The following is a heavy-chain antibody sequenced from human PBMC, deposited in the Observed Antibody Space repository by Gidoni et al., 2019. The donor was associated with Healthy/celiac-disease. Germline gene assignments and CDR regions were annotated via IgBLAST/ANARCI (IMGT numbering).Heavy chain of an antibody. D-gene: IGHD4-4*01. Sequence: QVQLVQSGAEVKKPGASVKVSCKASGYTFTSYGISWVRQAPGQGLEWMGWTSAYNGNTNYAQKLQGRVTMTTDTSTSTAYMELRSLRSDDTAVYYCARVPDEAVTTLRFDYWGQGTLVTVSS. J-gene: IGHJ4*02. CDR3: ARVPDEAVTTLRFDY. V-gene: IGHV1-18*01. CDR2: TSAYNGNT. CDR1: GYTFTSYG.